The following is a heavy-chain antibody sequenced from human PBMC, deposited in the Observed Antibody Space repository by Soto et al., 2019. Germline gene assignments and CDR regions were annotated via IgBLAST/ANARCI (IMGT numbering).Heavy chain of an antibody. Sequence: QVQLQQWGAGLLKPSETLSLTCAVYGGSLSGYYWSWIRQPPGKGLEWIGEINHSGSTNYNPSLKSRVTISVDTSKNQFSLKLSSVTAADTAVYYCARGGNSTTGRFDPWGQGTLVTVSS. CDR3: ARGGNSTTGRFDP. CDR2: INHSGST. CDR1: GGSLSGYY. D-gene: IGHD1-7*01. J-gene: IGHJ5*02. V-gene: IGHV4-34*01.